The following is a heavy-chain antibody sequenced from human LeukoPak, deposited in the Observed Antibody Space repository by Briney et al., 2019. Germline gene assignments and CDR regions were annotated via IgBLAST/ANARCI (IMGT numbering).Heavy chain of an antibody. CDR3: ARGRYSSSWYGYYYYMDV. CDR2: INHSGST. V-gene: IGHV4-34*01. CDR1: GGSVSGYY. J-gene: IGHJ6*03. Sequence: SETLSLTCAVYGGSVSGYYWSWIRQPPGKGLEWIGEINHSGSTNYNPSLKSRVTISVDTSKNQFSLKLSSVTAADTAVYYCARGRYSSSWYGYYYYMDVWGKGTTVTVSS. D-gene: IGHD6-13*01.